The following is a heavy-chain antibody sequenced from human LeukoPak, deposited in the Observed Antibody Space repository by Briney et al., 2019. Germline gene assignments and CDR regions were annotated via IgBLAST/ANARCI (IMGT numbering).Heavy chain of an antibody. CDR2: IIPMFGIA. Sequence: SVKVSRKASGGTLSRYAISWVRQAPGQGLEWMGGIIPMFGIANYAQKFQGRVTITADESTSTAYMELSSLRSEDTAVYYCARDRPYTGGWRGFDYWGQGTLVTVSS. J-gene: IGHJ4*02. CDR1: GGTLSRYA. CDR3: ARDRPYTGGWRGFDY. D-gene: IGHD6-19*01. V-gene: IGHV1-69*01.